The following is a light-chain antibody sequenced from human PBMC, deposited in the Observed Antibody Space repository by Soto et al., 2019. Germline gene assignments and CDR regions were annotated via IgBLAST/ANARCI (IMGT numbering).Light chain of an antibody. Sequence: EIVLTQSPGTLSLSPGERATLSCRASQSIASSYLAWFQQKPGQAPRLLIYGTSSRATGIPDRFSGSGSRTVFTLTITRLEPEDFAVYYCQQYGSSPRFTFGRGTKVDIK. V-gene: IGKV3-20*01. J-gene: IGKJ3*01. CDR2: GTS. CDR1: QSIASSY. CDR3: QQYGSSPRFT.